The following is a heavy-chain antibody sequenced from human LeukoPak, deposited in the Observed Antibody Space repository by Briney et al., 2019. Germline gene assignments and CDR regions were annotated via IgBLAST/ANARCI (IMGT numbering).Heavy chain of an antibody. CDR3: ASSKGTRIAAAGSRNYYYYMDV. CDR2: MNDSGSN. D-gene: IGHD6-13*01. V-gene: IGHV4-34*01. CDR1: GYSISSGYL. Sequence: SETLSLTCAVSGYSISSGYLCCWIREPPGKGLEWIGEMNDSGSNNYNQSVKSRVTISVDTSKNQFSLKLSSFTAADTAVYYCASSKGTRIAAAGSRNYYYYMDVWGKGTTVTVSS. J-gene: IGHJ6*03.